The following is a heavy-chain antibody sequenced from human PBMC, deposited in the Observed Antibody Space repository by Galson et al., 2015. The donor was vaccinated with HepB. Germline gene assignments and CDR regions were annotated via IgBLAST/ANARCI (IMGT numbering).Heavy chain of an antibody. V-gene: IGHV1-18*01. CDR1: GYTLSRYS. Sequence: SVKVSCKVSGYTLSRYSISWVRQAPGQGLEWMGWIIPYNGYASFAQNLQGRVTVTTDTSTETVYMELKDLRSDDTALYYCARGGMATIGGPTFDYWGQGTLVTVSS. D-gene: IGHD5-24*01. CDR3: ARGGMATIGGPTFDY. J-gene: IGHJ4*02. CDR2: IIPYNGYA.